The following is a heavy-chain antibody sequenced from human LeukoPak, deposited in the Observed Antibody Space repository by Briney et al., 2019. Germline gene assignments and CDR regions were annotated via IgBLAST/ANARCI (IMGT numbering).Heavy chain of an antibody. Sequence: GGSLRLSCAASGFTFSSYGMHWVRQAPGKGLEWVAVIWYDGSNKYYADSVKGRFTISRDNSKNTLYLQMNSLRAEDTAVYYCASCLDYYDSSGYYYWGQGTLVTVSS. J-gene: IGHJ4*02. D-gene: IGHD3-22*01. V-gene: IGHV3-33*01. CDR2: IWYDGSNK. CDR3: ASCLDYYDSSGYYY. CDR1: GFTFSSYG.